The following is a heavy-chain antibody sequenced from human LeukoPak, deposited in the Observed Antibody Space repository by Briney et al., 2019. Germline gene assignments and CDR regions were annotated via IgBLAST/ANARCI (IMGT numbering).Heavy chain of an antibody. V-gene: IGHV3-23*01. Sequence: PGGSLRLSCAASGFTFSSYAMSWVRQAPGKGLEWVSAISGSGGSTYYADSVKGRFTISRDNSKNTLYLRMNSLRTEDTAVYYCARAVMVALAELGYWGQGTLVTVSS. D-gene: IGHD3-22*01. CDR1: GFTFSSYA. J-gene: IGHJ4*02. CDR3: ARAVMVALAELGY. CDR2: ISGSGGST.